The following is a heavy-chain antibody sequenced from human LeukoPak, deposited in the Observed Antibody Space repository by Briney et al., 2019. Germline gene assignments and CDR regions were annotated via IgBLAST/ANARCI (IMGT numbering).Heavy chain of an antibody. J-gene: IGHJ4*02. Sequence: GGSLRLSCAASGFTFSSYSMNWVHQAPGKGLEWVSSISSSSSYIYYADSVKGRFTISRDNAKNSLYLQMNSLRAEDTAVYYCAREPPTNRDSSNYGSWGQGTLVTVSS. CDR1: GFTFSSYS. CDR2: ISSSSSYI. V-gene: IGHV3-21*01. CDR3: AREPPTNRDSSNYGS. D-gene: IGHD4-11*01.